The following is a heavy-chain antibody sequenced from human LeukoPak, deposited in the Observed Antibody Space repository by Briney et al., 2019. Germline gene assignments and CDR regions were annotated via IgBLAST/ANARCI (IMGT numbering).Heavy chain of an antibody. CDR1: GFTFSSYA. CDR2: ISWNSGSI. D-gene: IGHD2-15*01. V-gene: IGHV3-9*01. J-gene: IGHJ4*02. CDR3: AKASGGRPSSPTDY. Sequence: GGSLRLPCAASGFTFSSYAMSWVRQAPGKGLEWVSGISWNSGSIGYADSVKGRFTISRDNAKNSLYLQMNSLRAEDTALYYCAKASGGRPSSPTDYWGQGTLVTVSS.